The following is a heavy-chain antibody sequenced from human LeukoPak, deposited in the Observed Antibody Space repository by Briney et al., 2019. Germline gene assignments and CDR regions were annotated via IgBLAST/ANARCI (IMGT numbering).Heavy chain of an antibody. CDR3: ARMGLYSSSWYYLYNWFDP. V-gene: IGHV1-2*02. D-gene: IGHD6-13*01. CDR2: INPNSGGT. Sequence: ASVKVSCKASGYTFTGYYMHWVRQAPGQGLEWMGWINPNSGGTNYAQKFQGRVTMTTDTSTSTAYMELRSLRSDDTAVYYCARMGLYSSSWYYLYNWFDPWGQGTLVTVSS. CDR1: GYTFTGYY. J-gene: IGHJ5*02.